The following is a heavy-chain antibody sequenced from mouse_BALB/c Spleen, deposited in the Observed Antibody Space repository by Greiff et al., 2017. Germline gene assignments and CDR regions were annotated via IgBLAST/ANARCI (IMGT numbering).Heavy chain of an antibody. Sequence: QVQLQQSGAELMKPGASVKISCKATGYTFSSYWIEWVKQRPGHGLEWIGEILPGSGSTNYNEKFKGKATFTADTSSNTAYMQLSSLTSEDSAVYYCARGPYDGYYDYYAMDYWGQGTSVTVSS. CDR1: GYTFSSYW. CDR3: ARGPYDGYYDYYAMDY. D-gene: IGHD2-3*01. CDR2: ILPGSGST. J-gene: IGHJ4*01. V-gene: IGHV1-9*01.